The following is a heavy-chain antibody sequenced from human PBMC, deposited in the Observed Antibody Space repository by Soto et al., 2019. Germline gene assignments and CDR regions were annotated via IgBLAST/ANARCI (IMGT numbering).Heavy chain of an antibody. CDR3: AGGSPSAWELPFY. D-gene: IGHD1-26*01. V-gene: IGHV4-34*01. Sequence: QVQLQQWGAGLLKPSETLSLTCAVYGGAFSDYYWSWIRQPPGEGLEWIGEIDRNGGTSYDLSLKSRVTISLETSKNQFSLKLTSVTAADTAIYYCAGGSPSAWELPFYWGQADPVTVSS. CDR2: IDRNGGT. J-gene: IGHJ4*02. CDR1: GGAFSDYY.